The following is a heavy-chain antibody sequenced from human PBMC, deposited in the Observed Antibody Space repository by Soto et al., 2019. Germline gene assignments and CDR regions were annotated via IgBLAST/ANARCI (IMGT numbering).Heavy chain of an antibody. CDR1: GFTFSSYG. Sequence: QVQLVESGGGVVQPGRSLRLSCAASGFTFSSYGMHWVRQAPGKGLEWVAVISYDRSNKYYADSVKGRFTISRDNSKNTLYLQMNSLRAEDTAVYYCAKDCRDGYNIDYWGQGTLVTVSS. D-gene: IGHD5-12*01. CDR2: ISYDRSNK. CDR3: AKDCRDGYNIDY. V-gene: IGHV3-30*18. J-gene: IGHJ4*02.